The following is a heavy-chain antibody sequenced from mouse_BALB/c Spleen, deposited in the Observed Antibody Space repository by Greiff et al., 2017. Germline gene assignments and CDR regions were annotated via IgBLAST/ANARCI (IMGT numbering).Heavy chain of an antibody. J-gene: IGHJ4*01. CDR1: GYTFTDYN. Sequence: EVQLQQSGPELVKPGASAKISCKASGYTFTDYNMHWVKQSHGKSLEWIGYIYPYNGGTGYNQKFKSKATLTVDNSSSTAYMELRSLTSEDSAVYYCASYGNYYAMDYWGQGTSVTVSS. CDR2: IYPYNGGT. V-gene: IGHV1S29*02. D-gene: IGHD2-1*01. CDR3: ASYGNYYAMDY.